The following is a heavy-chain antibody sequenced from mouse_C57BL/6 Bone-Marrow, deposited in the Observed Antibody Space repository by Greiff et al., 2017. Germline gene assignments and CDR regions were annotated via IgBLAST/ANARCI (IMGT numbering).Heavy chain of an antibody. CDR2: IYPRSGNT. Sequence: VKLVESGAELARPGASVKLSCKASGYTFTSYDISWVKQRTGQGLEWIGEIYPRSGNTYYNEKFKGKATLTADKSSSTAYMELRSLTSEDSAVYFCAREDGYAFAYWGQGTLVTVSA. J-gene: IGHJ3*01. D-gene: IGHD2-2*01. CDR3: AREDGYAFAY. CDR1: GYTFTSYD. V-gene: IGHV1-81*01.